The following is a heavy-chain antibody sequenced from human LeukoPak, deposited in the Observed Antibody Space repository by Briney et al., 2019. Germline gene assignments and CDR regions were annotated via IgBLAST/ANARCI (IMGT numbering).Heavy chain of an antibody. CDR2: IYYSGST. V-gene: IGHV4-59*01. D-gene: IGHD1-7*01. J-gene: IGHJ6*03. Sequence: PSETLSLTCTVSGGSISSYYWSWIRQPPGKGLEWIGYIYYSGSTNYNPSLKSRVTISVDTSKNQFSLKLSSVTAADTAVYYCARRKLELHSKGRRTHYYYYMDVWGKGTTVTVSS. CDR1: GGSISSYY. CDR3: ARRKLELHSKGRRTHYYYYMDV.